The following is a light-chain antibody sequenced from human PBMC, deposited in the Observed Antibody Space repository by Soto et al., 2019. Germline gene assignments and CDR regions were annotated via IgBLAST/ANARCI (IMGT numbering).Light chain of an antibody. J-gene: IGLJ3*02. V-gene: IGLV4-60*02. CDR2: LEGSGSY. CDR3: ETWDSNTHV. Sequence: VLIQSSSASASLGSSVKLTCTLSSGHSSYIIAWHQQQPGKAPRYLMKLEGSGSYNKGSGVPDRFSGSSSGADRYLTISNLQFEDEADYYCETWDSNTHVFGGGTKLTVL. CDR1: SGHSSYI.